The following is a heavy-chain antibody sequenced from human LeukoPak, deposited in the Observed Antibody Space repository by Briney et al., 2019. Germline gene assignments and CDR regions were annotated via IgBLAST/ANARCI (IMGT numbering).Heavy chain of an antibody. D-gene: IGHD6-6*01. Sequence: SETLSLTCTVSGGSISSSSYYWGWIRQPPGKGLEWIGYIYYSGSTKYNPSLKSRVTISVDTSKNQFSLRLSSVTAADTAVYYCAKDWGVSARPGYMDVWGKGTTVTVSS. CDR1: GGSISSSSYY. V-gene: IGHV4-61*01. CDR2: IYYSGST. J-gene: IGHJ6*03. CDR3: AKDWGVSARPGYMDV.